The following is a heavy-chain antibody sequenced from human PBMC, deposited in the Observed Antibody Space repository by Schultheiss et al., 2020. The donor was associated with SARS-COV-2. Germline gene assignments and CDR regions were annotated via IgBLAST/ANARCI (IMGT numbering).Heavy chain of an antibody. CDR3: ASGGGYYGSGSPVGY. D-gene: IGHD3-10*01. J-gene: IGHJ4*02. Sequence: GGSLRLSCAASGFTFSSYSMNWVRQAPGKGLEWVSYISSSGSTIYYADSVKGRFTISRDNAKNSLYLQMNSLRAEDTAVYYCASGGGYYGSGSPVGYWGQGTLVTVSS. V-gene: IGHV3-48*04. CDR1: GFTFSSYS. CDR2: ISSSGSTI.